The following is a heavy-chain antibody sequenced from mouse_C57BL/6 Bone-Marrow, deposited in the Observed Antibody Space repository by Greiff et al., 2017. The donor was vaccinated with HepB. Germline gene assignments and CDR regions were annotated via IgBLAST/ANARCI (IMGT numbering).Heavy chain of an antibody. V-gene: IGHV1-39*01. Sequence: EVQLQESGPELVKPGASVKISCKASGYSFTDYNMNWVKQSNGKSLEWIGVINPNYGTTSYNQKFKGKATLTVDQSSSTAYMQLNSLTSEDSAVYYCARNYGSSSSWYFDVWGTGTTVTVSS. J-gene: IGHJ1*03. CDR1: GYSFTDYN. CDR2: INPNYGTT. CDR3: ARNYGSSSSWYFDV. D-gene: IGHD1-1*01.